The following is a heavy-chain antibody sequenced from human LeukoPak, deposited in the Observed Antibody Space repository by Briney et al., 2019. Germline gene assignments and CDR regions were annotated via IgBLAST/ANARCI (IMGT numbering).Heavy chain of an antibody. Sequence: GGSLRLSCAASGFTFSSYAMSWVRQAPGKGLGWVSAISGSGGSTYYADSVKGRLTISRDNSKNTLYLQMNSLRAEDTAVYYCAKDILAVAGSSSWFDPWGQGTLVTVSS. CDR1: GFTFSSYA. D-gene: IGHD6-19*01. CDR3: AKDILAVAGSSSWFDP. CDR2: ISGSGGST. J-gene: IGHJ5*02. V-gene: IGHV3-23*01.